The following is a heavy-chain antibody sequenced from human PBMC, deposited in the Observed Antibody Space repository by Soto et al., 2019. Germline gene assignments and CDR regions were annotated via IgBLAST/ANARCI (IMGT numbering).Heavy chain of an antibody. J-gene: IGHJ4*02. Sequence: EVPLLESGGGLVQPGGSLRLSCAASGFTFSSYAMSWVRQAPGKGLEWVSAISGSGGSTYYADSVKGRFTISRDNSKNTLYLQINSLRAEDTAVYYCAKTLGNSGAIDYWGQGTLVTVSS. CDR3: AKTLGNSGAIDY. CDR2: ISGSGGST. CDR1: GFTFSSYA. V-gene: IGHV3-23*01. D-gene: IGHD4-4*01.